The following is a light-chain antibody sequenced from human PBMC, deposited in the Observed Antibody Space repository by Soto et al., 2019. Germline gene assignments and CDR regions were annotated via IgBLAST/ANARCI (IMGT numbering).Light chain of an antibody. Sequence: DIQMTQSPSSLSAFVGDRVTLTCRASQSLNSYLNWYQQKPGKAPKFLIYASSRLHSGVPARFSGSGFGTDFTLTIRNLQPDDFATYYCQQSYSTPYTFGQGTKLEIK. J-gene: IGKJ2*01. CDR1: QSLNSY. CDR3: QQSYSTPYT. V-gene: IGKV1-39*01. CDR2: ASS.